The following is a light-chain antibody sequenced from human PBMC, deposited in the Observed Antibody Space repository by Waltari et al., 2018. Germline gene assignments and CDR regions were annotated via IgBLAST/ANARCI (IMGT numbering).Light chain of an antibody. CDR3: QTCESSSYV. Sequence: SYELTQPPSVSVSPGQAVSITCSGQKVGDKCVNWYQQKAGQSPVLVIYEDTKRPSGIPGRLSASNSGNTATLTICETQAMDEADYYCQTCESSSYVFGTGTTVTVL. V-gene: IGLV3-1*01. CDR2: EDT. CDR1: KVGDKC. J-gene: IGLJ1*01.